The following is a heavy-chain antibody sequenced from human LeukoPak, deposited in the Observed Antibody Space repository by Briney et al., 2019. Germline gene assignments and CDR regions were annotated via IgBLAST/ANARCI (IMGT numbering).Heavy chain of an antibody. CDR2: ISASGSNT. CDR1: GFTFSSYG. D-gene: IGHD6-19*01. J-gene: IGHJ4*02. CDR3: VKDQREAYGSGWSRDFDY. V-gene: IGHV3-23*01. Sequence: GGSLRLSCATSGFTFSSYGMSWFRQAPGKGLEWVSAISASGSNTFHADSVKGRFTISRDNSKNTLYLQLNSLRAEDTAVYYCVKDQREAYGSGWSRDFDYWGQGTLVTVSS.